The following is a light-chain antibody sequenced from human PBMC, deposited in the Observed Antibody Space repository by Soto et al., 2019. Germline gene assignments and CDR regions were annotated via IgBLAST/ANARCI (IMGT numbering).Light chain of an antibody. CDR3: QQYNSFSST. CDR1: QSISNW. Sequence: DNHMTQSPSTLSASLGDRVTMTCRASQSISNWLAWYQQKPGKAPKLLIYAASTLEGGVPSRFSGSGSATEFPLTIRSLQPDDFATYYCQQYNSFSSTFGQGTKVDIK. CDR2: AAS. V-gene: IGKV1-5*01. J-gene: IGKJ1*01.